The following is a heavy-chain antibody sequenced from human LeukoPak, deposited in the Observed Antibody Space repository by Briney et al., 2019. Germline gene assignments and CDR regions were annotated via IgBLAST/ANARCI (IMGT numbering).Heavy chain of an antibody. CDR1: GGSFSGYY. Sequence: PSETLSLTCAVYGGSFSGYYWSWIRQPPGKGLEWIGEINHSGSTNYNPSLKSRVTISVDTSKNQFSLKLSSVTAADTAVYYCVGNRGCCTNGVCWSYYYYGMDVWGQGTTVTVSS. V-gene: IGHV4-34*01. CDR3: VGNRGCCTNGVCWSYYYYGMDV. D-gene: IGHD2-8*01. J-gene: IGHJ6*02. CDR2: INHSGST.